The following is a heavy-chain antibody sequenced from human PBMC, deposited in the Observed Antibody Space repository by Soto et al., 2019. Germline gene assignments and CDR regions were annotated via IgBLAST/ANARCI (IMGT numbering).Heavy chain of an antibody. CDR1: GGTFTSST. CDR2: IIPVFNTP. V-gene: IGHV1-69*01. J-gene: IGHJ4*02. CDR3: AMSPGRLGQFNSLPDT. Sequence: QVQLVQSGAEVKRPGSSVKVSCKTSGGTFTSSTFAWVRQAPGQGLEWMGGIIPVFNTPLHAQKFKGRVTITADDFKSTVSLELRRLASADSATYFCAMSPGRLGQFNSLPDTWGQGTPVIVSS. D-gene: IGHD3-9*01.